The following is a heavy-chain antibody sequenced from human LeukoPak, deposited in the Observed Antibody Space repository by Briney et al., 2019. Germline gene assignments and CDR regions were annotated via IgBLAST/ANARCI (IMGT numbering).Heavy chain of an antibody. J-gene: IGHJ4*02. CDR2: ITSYNGNT. D-gene: IGHD6-13*01. CDR1: GYTFSSYG. CDR3: ARAGAAAGTPFDY. V-gene: IGHV1-18*01. Sequence: ASVKVSCKASGYTFSSYGISWVRQAPGQGLEWMGWITSYNGNTKYAQQLQGRVTMTTDTSTGTAYMELRSLRSDDTAVYYCARAGAAAGTPFDYWGQGTQVTVSS.